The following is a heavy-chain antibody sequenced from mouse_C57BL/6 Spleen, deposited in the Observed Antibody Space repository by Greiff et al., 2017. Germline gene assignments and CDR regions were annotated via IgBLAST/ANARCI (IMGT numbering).Heavy chain of an antibody. V-gene: IGHV5-17*01. CDR2: ISSGSSTT. CDR3: ATTAQGTDAMDY. J-gene: IGHJ4*01. D-gene: IGHD3-2*02. Sequence: EVQVVEPGAGLVKPGGSLKLSCAASGFTFSDYGMHWVRQAPEKGLEWVAYISSGSSTTYYAATVKGRFTISRDNATNTLFLQMTRLRSEESAMYYCATTAQGTDAMDYWGQGTSVTVSS. CDR1: GFTFSDYG.